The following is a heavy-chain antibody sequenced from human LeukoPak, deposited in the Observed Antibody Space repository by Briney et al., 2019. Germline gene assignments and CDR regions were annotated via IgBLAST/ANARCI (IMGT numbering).Heavy chain of an antibody. CDR1: GFTFSTYA. CDR3: AKDPDIVVVPAAIDY. Sequence: SGGSLRLSCAASGFTFSTYAVTWVRQAPGKGLEWVASITGSGSATYYADSVKGRFTISRDNSKNTLYLQMNSLRAEDTAVYYCAKDPDIVVVPAAIDYWGQGTLVTVSS. D-gene: IGHD2-2*01. CDR2: ITGSGSAT. J-gene: IGHJ4*02. V-gene: IGHV3-23*01.